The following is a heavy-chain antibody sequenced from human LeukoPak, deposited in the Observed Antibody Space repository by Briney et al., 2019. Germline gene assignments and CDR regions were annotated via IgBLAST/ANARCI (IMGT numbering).Heavy chain of an antibody. CDR2: IYYSGST. J-gene: IGHJ6*03. Sequence: PSETLSLTCTVSGGSLSSYYWSWIRQPPGKGLEWIGYIYYSGSTNYNPSLKSRVTISVDTSKNQFSLKLRSVTAADTAVYYCARRVGRWFGERAYYYNYMDVWDKGTPVTISS. CDR3: ARRVGRWFGERAYYYNYMDV. V-gene: IGHV4-59*12. D-gene: IGHD3-10*01. CDR1: GGSLSSYY.